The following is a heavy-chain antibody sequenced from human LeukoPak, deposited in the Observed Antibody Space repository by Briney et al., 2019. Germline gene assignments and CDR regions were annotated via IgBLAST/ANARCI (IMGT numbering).Heavy chain of an antibody. CDR2: IIPIFGTA. Sequence: GASVKVSCKASGGTFSSYAISWVRQAPGQGTEWMGRIIPIFGTANYAQKFQGRVTITTDESTSTAYMELSSLRSENTAVYYCAREDSSGYYLRDYWGQGTLVTVSS. V-gene: IGHV1-69*05. D-gene: IGHD3-22*01. CDR1: GGTFSSYA. J-gene: IGHJ4*02. CDR3: AREDSSGYYLRDY.